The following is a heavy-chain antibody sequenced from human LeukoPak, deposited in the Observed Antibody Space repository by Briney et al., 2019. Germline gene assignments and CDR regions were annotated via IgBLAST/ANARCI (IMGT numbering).Heavy chain of an antibody. CDR2: MGGGDGKI. J-gene: IGHJ6*02. Sequence: GGSLRLSCAASGFTFSSYAMSWVRQAPGKGGEGVSAMGGGDGKIYYAGSVQGRFTISRDNSKKPVYLQMNSLRAEDTAVHYCAKAELNSGCPYYGMDVWGQGATVTVSS. V-gene: IGHV3-23*01. CDR1: GFTFSSYA. D-gene: IGHD5-12*01. CDR3: AKAELNSGCPYYGMDV.